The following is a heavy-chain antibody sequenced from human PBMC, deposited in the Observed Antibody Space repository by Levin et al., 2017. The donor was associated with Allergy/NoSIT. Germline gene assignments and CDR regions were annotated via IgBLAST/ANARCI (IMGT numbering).Heavy chain of an antibody. Sequence: QAGGSLRLSCAASGFTFDDYNMHWVRQAPGKGLEWLSVITWDGHTTYYAESVKGRFTIPRDNDKSSLFFELNSLRAEDTALYYCTRSSIGYDDLHGLDFWGRGTRVTVSP. V-gene: IGHV3-43*01. CDR3: TRSSIGYDDLHGLDF. J-gene: IGHJ3*01. CDR1: GFTFDDYN. D-gene: IGHD5-12*01. CDR2: ITWDGHTT.